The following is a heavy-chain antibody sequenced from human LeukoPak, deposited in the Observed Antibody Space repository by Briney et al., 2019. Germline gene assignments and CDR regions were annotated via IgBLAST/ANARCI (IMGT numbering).Heavy chain of an antibody. D-gene: IGHD4-23*01. CDR1: GGSNSSGGYY. CDR3: ARDASVVTARYFDY. Sequence: PSETLSLTCTVSGGSNSSGGYYWSWIRQHPGKGLEWIGYIYYSGSTYYNPSLKSRVTISVDTSKNQFSLKLSSVTAADTAVYYCARDASVVTARYFDYWGQGTLVTVSS. V-gene: IGHV4-31*03. CDR2: IYYSGST. J-gene: IGHJ4*02.